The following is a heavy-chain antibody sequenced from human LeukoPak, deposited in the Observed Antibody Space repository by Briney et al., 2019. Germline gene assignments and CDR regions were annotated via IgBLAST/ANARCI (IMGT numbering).Heavy chain of an antibody. Sequence: PGGSLRLSCAASGFTFISDDMSWVCQAPRKGLEWVSGISGSGGSTYYADSVKGRFTTSKDNSKNTLYLQRSSLRGEDTAVYYCARSRPVVTAIDLERLGYWGQGTLVTVSS. CDR1: GFTFISDD. D-gene: IGHD2-21*02. J-gene: IGHJ4*02. CDR2: ISGSGGST. CDR3: ARSRPVVTAIDLERLGY. V-gene: IGHV3-23*01.